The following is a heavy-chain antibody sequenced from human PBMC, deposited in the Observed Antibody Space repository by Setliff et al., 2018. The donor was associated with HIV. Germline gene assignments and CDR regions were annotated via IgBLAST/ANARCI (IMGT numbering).Heavy chain of an antibody. V-gene: IGHV4-4*09. CDR3: ARDNPHFGVASSYYYGMDV. J-gene: IGHJ6*02. CDR1: GGSISGYY. CDR2: IYTSGST. D-gene: IGHD3-3*01. Sequence: SETLSLTCTVSGGSISGYYWSWIRQPPGKGLEWIGYIYTSGSTNYNPSLKSRVTMSVDTSKNQFSLKLSSVTAADTAVYYCARDNPHFGVASSYYYGMDVWGQGTTVTVSS.